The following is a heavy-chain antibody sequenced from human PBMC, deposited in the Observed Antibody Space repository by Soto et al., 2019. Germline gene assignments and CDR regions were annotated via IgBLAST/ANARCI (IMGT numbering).Heavy chain of an antibody. V-gene: IGHV3-49*04. CDR1: GFTFCEDA. CDR3: TRGYSGYDFGGGY. J-gene: IGHJ4*02. Sequence: GGSLRLSCTASGFTFCEDAMSWVRQAPGKGLEWVGFIRSKAYCGTTEYAASVKGRFSISRDDSKSIAYLQMNSLKTEDTAVYYCTRGYSGYDFGGGYWGQGTLVTVSS. CDR2: IRSKAYCGTT. D-gene: IGHD5-12*01.